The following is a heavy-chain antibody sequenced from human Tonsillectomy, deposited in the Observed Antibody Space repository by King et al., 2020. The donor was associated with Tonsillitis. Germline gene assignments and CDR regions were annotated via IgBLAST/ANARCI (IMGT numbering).Heavy chain of an antibody. CDR1: GFTFSNYG. CDR3: ARPGGTPPHHYYYGMDV. J-gene: IGHJ6*02. D-gene: IGHD1-1*01. CDR2: ISYDGRNK. Sequence: VQLVESGGGVVQPGRSLRLSCAASGFTFSNYGMHWVRQAPGKGLEWVAVISYDGRNKYYADSVKGRFNISRDNSKNTLYLQMNSLRAEDTAVYYCARPGGTPPHHYYYGMDVWGQGTPVTVSS. V-gene: IGHV3-33*05.